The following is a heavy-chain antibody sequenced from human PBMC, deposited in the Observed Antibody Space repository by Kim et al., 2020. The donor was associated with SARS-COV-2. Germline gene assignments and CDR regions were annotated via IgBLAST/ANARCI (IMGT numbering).Heavy chain of an antibody. CDR2: ISGSGDNT. V-gene: IGHV3-23*01. CDR1: GFTFSDYG. Sequence: GGSLRLSCAASGFTFSDYGVSWVRQAPGKGLEWVSGISGSGDNTFYADSVKGRFTISRDNSKNTLYLQMNTLRAEDTAIYYCAKGYCSLWGHGTLVTVSS. J-gene: IGHJ4*01. D-gene: IGHD2-15*01. CDR3: AKGYCSL.